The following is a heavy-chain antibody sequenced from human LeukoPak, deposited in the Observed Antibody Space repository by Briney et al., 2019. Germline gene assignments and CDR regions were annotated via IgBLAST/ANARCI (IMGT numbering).Heavy chain of an antibody. CDR3: TRDLLYGDYGGYYYYGMDV. CDR2: IRSIAYGGTT. CDR1: GFAFGDYA. Sequence: SGGSLRLSCTASGFAFGDYAMSWVRQAPGKGLEWVGFIRSIAYGGTTEYAASVKGRFTISRDDSKSIAYLQMNSLKTEDTAVYYCTRDLLYGDYGGYYYYGMDVWGQGTTVTVSS. V-gene: IGHV3-49*04. J-gene: IGHJ6*02. D-gene: IGHD4-17*01.